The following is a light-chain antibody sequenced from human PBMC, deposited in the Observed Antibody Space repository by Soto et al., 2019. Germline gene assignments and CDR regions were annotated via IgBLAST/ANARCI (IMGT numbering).Light chain of an antibody. J-gene: IGLJ1*01. V-gene: IGLV2-14*01. CDR2: GVT. Sequence: QSALTQPASVSGSPGQSITISCTGSGSDIGAYNYVSWYQQHPGKAPKLLIHGVTRRPSGVSSRFSASKSAYTASLTISGLEAEDEANYYCSSFRSSSFYVFGPGTKLTVL. CDR1: GSDIGAYNY. CDR3: SSFRSSSFYV.